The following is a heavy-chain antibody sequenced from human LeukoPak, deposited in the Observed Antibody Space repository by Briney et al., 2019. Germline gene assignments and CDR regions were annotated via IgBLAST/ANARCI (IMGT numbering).Heavy chain of an antibody. CDR2: IYHSGST. Sequence: PSETLSLTCAVSGYSISSGYYWGWIRQPPGKGLEWIGSIYHSGSTYYNPSLKSRVTISVDTSKNQFSLKLSSVTAADTAVYYCVRVSGYDRDRFDYWGQGTLVTVSS. CDR3: VRVSGYDRDRFDY. V-gene: IGHV4-38-2*01. CDR1: GYSISSGYY. D-gene: IGHD5-12*01. J-gene: IGHJ4*02.